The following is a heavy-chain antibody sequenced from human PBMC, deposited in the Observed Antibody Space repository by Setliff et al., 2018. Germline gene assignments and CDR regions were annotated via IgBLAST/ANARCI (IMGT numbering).Heavy chain of an antibody. J-gene: IGHJ4*02. CDR2: VKTNADGGTA. D-gene: IGHD3-22*01. V-gene: IGHV3-15*01. Sequence: PGGSLRLSCAASGFTFSHTWMNWVRQAPGKGLEWVGRVKTNADGGTADYAVPVKGRFTISRDDSKDTLYLQMNNLKTEDTAVYYCVRDWYFYDTSGYFKGAPFDYWGQGTPVTVS. CDR1: GFTFSHTW. CDR3: VRDWYFYDTSGYFKGAPFDY.